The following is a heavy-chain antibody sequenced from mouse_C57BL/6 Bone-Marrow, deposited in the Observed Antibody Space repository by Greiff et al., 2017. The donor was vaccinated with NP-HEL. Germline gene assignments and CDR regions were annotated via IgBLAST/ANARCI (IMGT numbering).Heavy chain of an antibody. CDR3: ANYYSNYPWFAY. Sequence: LQPGAELVKPGASVKMSCKASGYTFTSYWITWVKQRPGQGLEWIGDIYPGSGSTNYNEKFKSKATLTVDTSSSTAYMQLSSLTSEDSAVYYCANYYSNYPWFAYWGQGTLVTVSA. J-gene: IGHJ3*01. CDR1: GYTFTSYW. V-gene: IGHV1-55*01. CDR2: IYPGSGST. D-gene: IGHD2-5*01.